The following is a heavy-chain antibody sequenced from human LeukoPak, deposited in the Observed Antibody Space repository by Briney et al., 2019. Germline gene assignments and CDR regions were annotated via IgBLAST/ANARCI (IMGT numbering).Heavy chain of an antibody. Sequence: SETPSLTCGVYGESFSGDFWTWLRQAPGKGLEWIGEINHRGRTNYSPSLTGRVTISVDTSMNQFSLQLRSVTAADTALYYCAXGQXXXXXYHYGIRAFYFDXWGQGXLVTXSS. D-gene: IGHD3-10*01. CDR3: AXGQXXXXXYHYGIRAFYFDX. J-gene: IGHJ4*02. CDR2: INHRGRT. V-gene: IGHV4-34*01. CDR1: GESFSGDF.